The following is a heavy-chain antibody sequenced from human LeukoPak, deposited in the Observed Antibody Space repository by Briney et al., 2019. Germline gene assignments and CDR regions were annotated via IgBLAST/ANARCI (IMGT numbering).Heavy chain of an antibody. J-gene: IGHJ4*02. D-gene: IGHD3-22*01. Sequence: VGSLRLSCAASGFTFSSYAMSWVRQAPGKGLEWVSAISGSGGSTYYADSVKGRFTISRDNSKNTLYLQMNSLRAEDTAVYYCATIYYYDSSGEDDYWGQGTLVTVSP. CDR3: ATIYYYDSSGEDDY. CDR2: ISGSGGST. V-gene: IGHV3-23*01. CDR1: GFTFSSYA.